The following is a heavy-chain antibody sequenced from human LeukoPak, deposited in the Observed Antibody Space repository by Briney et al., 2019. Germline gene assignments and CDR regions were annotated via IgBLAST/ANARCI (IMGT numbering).Heavy chain of an antibody. D-gene: IGHD3/OR15-3a*01. CDR2: IRDSGEA. J-gene: IGHJ5*02. Sequence: GGSLRLSCAASGFTLSSYAMSWVRQAPGKGLEWVGLIRDSGEAFYADFARGRFAISRDESENTLYLQMNSLRVEDTAVYFCARDRAANQDWVEFDPWGQGTPVIVSS. CDR3: ARDRAANQDWVEFDP. V-gene: IGHV3-66*03. CDR1: GFTLSSYA.